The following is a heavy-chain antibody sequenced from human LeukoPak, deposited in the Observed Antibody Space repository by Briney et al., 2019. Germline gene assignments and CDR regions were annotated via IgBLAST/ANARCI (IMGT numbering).Heavy chain of an antibody. V-gene: IGHV4-59*01. D-gene: IGHD5-24*01. Sequence: PSETLSLTCTVSGGSISSYYWSWIRQPPGKGLEWIGYIYYSGSTNYNPSLKSRVTISVDTSKNQFSLKLSSVTAADTAMYYCARDIDGYNSMDVWGQGTTVTVSS. CDR1: GGSISSYY. CDR3: ARDIDGYNSMDV. J-gene: IGHJ6*02. CDR2: IYYSGST.